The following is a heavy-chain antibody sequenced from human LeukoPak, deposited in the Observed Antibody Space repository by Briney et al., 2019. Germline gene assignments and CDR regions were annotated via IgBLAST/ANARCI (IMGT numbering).Heavy chain of an antibody. CDR1: GFSFSSYS. CDR3: ARERYNWNDVGWFDP. CDR2: ISSNGDVT. D-gene: IGHD1-1*01. V-gene: IGHV3-48*01. J-gene: IGHJ5*02. Sequence: GGSLRLACSASGFSFSSYSMDWVRQAPGKGLEWAAYISSNGDVTHYADSVKGRFTISRDNAKNLLYLQMNSLRAEDTAVYYCARERYNWNDVGWFDPWGQGTLVTVSS.